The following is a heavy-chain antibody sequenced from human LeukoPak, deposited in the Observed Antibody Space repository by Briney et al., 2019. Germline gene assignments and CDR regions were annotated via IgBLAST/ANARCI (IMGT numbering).Heavy chain of an antibody. V-gene: IGHV3-30*01. D-gene: IGHD1-26*01. CDR2: ISYDGSNK. Sequence: GGSLRLSCTASGFTFGDYAMSWVRQAPGKGLEWVAVISYDGSNKYYADSVKGRFTISRDNSKNTLYLQMNSLRAEDTAVYYCARDEGGSYYLDYWGQGTLVTVSS. J-gene: IGHJ4*02. CDR1: GFTFGDYA. CDR3: ARDEGGSYYLDY.